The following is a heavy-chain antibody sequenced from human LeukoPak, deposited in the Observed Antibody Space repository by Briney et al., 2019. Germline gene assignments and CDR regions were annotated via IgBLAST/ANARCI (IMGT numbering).Heavy chain of an antibody. Sequence: SETLSLTCTVSGGSLTNSYWNWIRQPPGKGLEWIGYIYYSGSTNYNPSLKTRITKSVDTSKNQFSLKLTSVTAADTAVYYCASHYRYAFDNWGQGTLVTVSS. CDR1: GGSLTNSY. CDR3: ASHYRYAFDN. V-gene: IGHV4-59*08. D-gene: IGHD3-16*02. CDR2: IYYSGST. J-gene: IGHJ3*02.